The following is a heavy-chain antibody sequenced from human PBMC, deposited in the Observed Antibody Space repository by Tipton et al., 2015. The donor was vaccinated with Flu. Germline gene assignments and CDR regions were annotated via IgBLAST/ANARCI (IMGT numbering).Heavy chain of an antibody. Sequence: QLVQSGGGVVQPGRSLRLSCVASGFTFSYYAMHWVRQTPGKGLEWVAVISYDGSNKYYADSVKGRFTISRDNSKNTLYLQMNSLGAEDTAVYCCAKDLSRGYRLDDAFDIWGQGTMVTVSA. D-gene: IGHD3-22*01. CDR1: GFTFSYYA. CDR2: ISYDGSNK. V-gene: IGHV3-30*18. CDR3: AKDLSRGYRLDDAFDI. J-gene: IGHJ3*02.